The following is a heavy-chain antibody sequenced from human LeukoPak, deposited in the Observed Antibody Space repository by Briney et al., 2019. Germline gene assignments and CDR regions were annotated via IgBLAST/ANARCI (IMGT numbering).Heavy chain of an antibody. CDR2: INPNSGGT. CDR3: ARDLSAGYCTNGVCYTGAFDY. Sequence: ASVKVSCKASGYTFTGYYMHWGRQAPGQGLEWMGWINPNSGGTNYAQKFQGRVTMTRDTSISTAYMELSRLRSDDTAVYYCARDLSAGYCTNGVCYTGAFDYWGQGTLVTVSS. D-gene: IGHD2-8*01. V-gene: IGHV1-2*02. J-gene: IGHJ4*02. CDR1: GYTFTGYY.